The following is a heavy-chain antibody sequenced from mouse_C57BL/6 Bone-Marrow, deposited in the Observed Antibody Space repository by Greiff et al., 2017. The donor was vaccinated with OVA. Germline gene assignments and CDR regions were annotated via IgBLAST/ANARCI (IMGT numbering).Heavy chain of an antibody. CDR2: IDPETGGT. CDR3: ERGYNYYDAMDY. D-gene: IGHD2-12*01. J-gene: IGHJ4*01. V-gene: IGHV1-15*01. Sequence: VQLQQSGAELVRPGASVTLSCTASGYTFTDYEMHWVKQTPVHGLEWIGAIDPETGGTDYTQKFKGKAIMTADKSSSTAYMELSSLTSEDSAVYYCERGYNYYDAMDYWGQGTSVTVSS. CDR1: GYTFTDYE.